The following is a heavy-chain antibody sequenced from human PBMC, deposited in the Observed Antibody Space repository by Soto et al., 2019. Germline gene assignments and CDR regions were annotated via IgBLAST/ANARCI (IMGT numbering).Heavy chain of an antibody. V-gene: IGHV3-23*01. D-gene: IGHD3-3*01. J-gene: IGHJ6*03. Sequence: GGSLRLSCAASGFTFSSYAMSWVRQAPGKGLEWVSAISGSGGSTYYADSVKGRFTISRDNSKNTLYLQMNGMRAEDTAVYYCAKLVSITIFGVVRSHYMDVWGKGTT. CDR1: GFTFSSYA. CDR3: AKLVSITIFGVVRSHYMDV. CDR2: ISGSGGST.